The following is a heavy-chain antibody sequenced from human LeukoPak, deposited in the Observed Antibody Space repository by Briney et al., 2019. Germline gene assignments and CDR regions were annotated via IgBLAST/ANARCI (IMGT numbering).Heavy chain of an antibody. CDR2: ISGSGGGT. J-gene: IGHJ4*02. V-gene: IGHV3-23*01. Sequence: GGSLRLSCAASGFTFSSYAMSWVRQAPEKGLEWVSTISGSGGGTYYADSVKGRFTISRDDSKNTLSLQMNSLRAEDTAVYYCVKDLGRYRNNCFDYWGQGTLVTASS. D-gene: IGHD1-26*01. CDR1: GFTFSSYA. CDR3: VKDLGRYRNNCFDY.